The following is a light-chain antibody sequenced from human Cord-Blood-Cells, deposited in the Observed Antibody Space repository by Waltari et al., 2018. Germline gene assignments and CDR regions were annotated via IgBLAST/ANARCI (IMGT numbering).Light chain of an antibody. CDR2: AAS. CDR1: HSISSY. Sequence: DIQMTQSPSSLSASVGDRVPFPCRASHSISSYLNWYQQKPGKAPTLLIYAASSLQSGVPSRFSGSGSGTEFTLTISSLQPEDFSTYYCQQSYSTPPLTFGGGTKVEIK. V-gene: IGKV1-39*01. J-gene: IGKJ4*01. CDR3: QQSYSTPPLT.